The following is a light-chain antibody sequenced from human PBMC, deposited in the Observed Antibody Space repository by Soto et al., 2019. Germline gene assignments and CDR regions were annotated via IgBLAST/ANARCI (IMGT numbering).Light chain of an antibody. CDR2: GAS. CDR3: QQNGGSPPYT. J-gene: IGKJ2*01. V-gene: IGKV3-20*01. Sequence: EIVLTQSPGTLSLSPGERATLSCRASQSISSSYLAWYQQKPGQAPRLLIYGASSRATGIPDRLSGSGSGTYFTLTISRLEPEDSAVYYCQQNGGSPPYTFGQGTKLEIK. CDR1: QSISSSY.